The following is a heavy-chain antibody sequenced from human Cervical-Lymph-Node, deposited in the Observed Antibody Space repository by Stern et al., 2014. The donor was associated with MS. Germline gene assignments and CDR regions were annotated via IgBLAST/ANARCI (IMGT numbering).Heavy chain of an antibody. CDR3: AKDRGMIVVVTYSLDS. Sequence: VHLVESGGIVVQPGRSLRLSCVASGFSFSSYGMHWVRPAPGKGLEWVAVISYDGSNAYYADSVKVRFTISRDNSKNTLYLQLNSLRAEDTAVYFCAKDRGMIVVVTYSLDSWGQGTLVTVSS. V-gene: IGHV3-30*18. J-gene: IGHJ4*02. CDR2: ISYDGSNA. D-gene: IGHD3-22*01. CDR1: GFSFSSYG.